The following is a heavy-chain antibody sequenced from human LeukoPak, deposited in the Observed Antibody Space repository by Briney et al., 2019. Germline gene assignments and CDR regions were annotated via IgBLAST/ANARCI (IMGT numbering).Heavy chain of an antibody. J-gene: IGHJ4*02. V-gene: IGHV3-73*01. CDR3: TRGDVTHFDY. CDR2: IRSKVYSYAT. Sequence: GGSLRLSCAASGFTFSASAVHWVRQASGKGLEWVSRIRSKVYSYATMYGASVKGRFTISRDDSKKTAYLQMNSLKTEDTTVYYCTRGDVTHFDYWGQGTLVTVSS. D-gene: IGHD3-10*01. CDR1: GFTFSASA.